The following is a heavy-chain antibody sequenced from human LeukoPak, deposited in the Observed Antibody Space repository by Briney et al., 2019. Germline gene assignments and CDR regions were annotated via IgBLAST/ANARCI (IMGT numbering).Heavy chain of an antibody. CDR3: AKDLMAWPGGNGMDV. Sequence: GGSLRLSCAASGFTFSSYVMSWVRQAPGKGLEWVSTISGTGGPTYYADSVKGRFTVSRDNAKNSLYLQMNSLRAEDTALYYCAKDLMAWPGGNGMDVWGQGTTVTVSS. V-gene: IGHV3-23*01. J-gene: IGHJ6*02. D-gene: IGHD3-16*01. CDR1: GFTFSSYV. CDR2: ISGTGGPT.